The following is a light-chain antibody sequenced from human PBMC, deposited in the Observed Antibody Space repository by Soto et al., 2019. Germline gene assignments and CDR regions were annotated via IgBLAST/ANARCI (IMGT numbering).Light chain of an antibody. CDR2: GAS. CDR1: QSFSSTY. V-gene: IGKV3-20*01. Sequence: EIVMTQSPATLSLSPGERATLSCRASQSFSSTYLAWYQQKPGQAPRLLIYGASSRATGIPDRFSGGGSGTDFSLTISRLDPEDFAVYYCQQYSSSPITFGQGTRLEI. CDR3: QQYSSSPIT. J-gene: IGKJ5*01.